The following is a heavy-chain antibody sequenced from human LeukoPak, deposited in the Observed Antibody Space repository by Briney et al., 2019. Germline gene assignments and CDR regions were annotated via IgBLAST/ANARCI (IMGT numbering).Heavy chain of an antibody. D-gene: IGHD6-19*01. Sequence: ASVKVPCKASGYTFTSYYMHWVRQAPGQGLEWMGIINPSGGSTSYAQKFQGRVTMTRDTSTSTVYMELSSLRSEDTAVYYCAREMAGTADAFDIWGQGTMVTVSS. J-gene: IGHJ3*02. CDR3: AREMAGTADAFDI. V-gene: IGHV1-46*01. CDR1: GYTFTSYY. CDR2: INPSGGST.